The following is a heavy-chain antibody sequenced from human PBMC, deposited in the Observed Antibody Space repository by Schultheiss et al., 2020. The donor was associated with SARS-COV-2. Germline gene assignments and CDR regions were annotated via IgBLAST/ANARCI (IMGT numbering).Heavy chain of an antibody. CDR2: ISGSGGST. V-gene: IGHV3-23*01. Sequence: GGSLRLSCAASGLTVSSNYMSWVRQAPGKGLEWVSAISGSGGSTYYADSVRGRFTISRDNAKNSLYLQMNSLRAEDTAVYYCAKYGEFHYYYYMDVWGKGTTVTVSS. D-gene: IGHD4-17*01. J-gene: IGHJ6*03. CDR3: AKYGEFHYYYYMDV. CDR1: GLTVSSNY.